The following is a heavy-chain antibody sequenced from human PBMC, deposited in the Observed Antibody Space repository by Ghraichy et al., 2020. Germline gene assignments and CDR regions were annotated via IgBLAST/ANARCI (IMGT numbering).Heavy chain of an antibody. Sequence: GSLRLSCAASGFTFSNFWMSWVRQSPGKGLEWIGGIYYTGSTYYNPSLKSRVTISVDTSKNQFSLNLGSVTAADTAVYYCARSYGSYVDWGQGTLVTVSS. J-gene: IGHJ4*02. CDR1: GFTFSNFW. CDR3: ARSYGSYVD. CDR2: IYYTGST. V-gene: IGHV4-59*05. D-gene: IGHD3-10*01.